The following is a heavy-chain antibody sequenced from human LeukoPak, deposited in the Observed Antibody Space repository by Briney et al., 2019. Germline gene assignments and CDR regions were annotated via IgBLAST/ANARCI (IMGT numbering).Heavy chain of an antibody. CDR1: RYTFTGYY. V-gene: IGHV1-2*02. CDR3: ATTKTDLLRFLEWPHYYYGMDV. D-gene: IGHD3-3*01. Sequence: ASVKVSCKASRYTFTGYYMRWVRQAPGQGLEWMGWINPNSGGTNYAQKFQGRVTMTRDTSISTAYMELSRLRSDDTAVYYCATTKTDLLRFLEWPHYYYGMDVWGQGTTVTVSS. CDR2: INPNSGGT. J-gene: IGHJ6*02.